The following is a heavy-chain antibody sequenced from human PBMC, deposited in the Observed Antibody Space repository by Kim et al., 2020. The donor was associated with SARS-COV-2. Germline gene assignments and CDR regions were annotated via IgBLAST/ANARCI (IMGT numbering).Heavy chain of an antibody. CDR3: ARVSINYSPLDY. Sequence: EYAAAVKCRFTISRDDSKKSLYLEMNSLKTEDTAVYYCARVSINYSPLDYWGQGTLVTVSS. J-gene: IGHJ4*02. V-gene: IGHV3-72*01. D-gene: IGHD1-7*01.